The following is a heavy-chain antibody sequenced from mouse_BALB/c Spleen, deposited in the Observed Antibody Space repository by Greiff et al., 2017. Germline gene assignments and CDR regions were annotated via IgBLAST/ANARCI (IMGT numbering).Heavy chain of an antibody. CDR3: ARDSGNYPLYYAMDY. CDR2: IYYSGTI. CDR1: GISITTGNYR. Sequence: EVQLQESGPGLVKPSQTVSLTCTVTGISITTGNYRWSWIRQFPGNKLEWIGYIYYSGTITYNPSLTSRTTITRDTSKNQFFLEMNSLTAEDTATYYCARDSGNYPLYYAMDYWGQGTSVTVSS. D-gene: IGHD2-1*01. J-gene: IGHJ4*01. V-gene: IGHV3-5*02.